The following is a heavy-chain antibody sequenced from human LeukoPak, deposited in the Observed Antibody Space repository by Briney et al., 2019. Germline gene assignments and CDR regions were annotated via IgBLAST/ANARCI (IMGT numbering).Heavy chain of an antibody. J-gene: IGHJ6*03. Sequence: SETLSLTCAVYGGSFSGYYWTWIRQPPGKGLEWIGEINHSRSTNYSPSLKSRVTISVDTSKNQFSLKLSSVTAADTAVYYCARRVGRWFGERAYYYNYMDVWDKGTPVTISS. CDR2: INHSRST. D-gene: IGHD3-10*01. V-gene: IGHV4-34*01. CDR1: GGSFSGYY. CDR3: ARRVGRWFGERAYYYNYMDV.